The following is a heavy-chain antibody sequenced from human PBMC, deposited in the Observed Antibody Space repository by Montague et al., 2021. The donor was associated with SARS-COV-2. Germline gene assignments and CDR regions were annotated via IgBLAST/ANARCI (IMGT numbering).Heavy chain of an antibody. CDR1: GYIFISHW. CDR2: IDPSDSYT. CDR3: ARRGRPYSGYTTGYFDY. J-gene: IGHJ4*02. V-gene: IGHV5-10-1*01. D-gene: IGHD5-12*01. Sequence: QSGAEVKKPGESLRISCKVSGYIFISHWITWVRQMPGKGLEWMWRIDPSDSYTNYSPSFQGHVSISVDKSISTAYLQWSSLKASDTAMYYCARRGRPYSGYTTGYFDYWGQGTLVTVSS.